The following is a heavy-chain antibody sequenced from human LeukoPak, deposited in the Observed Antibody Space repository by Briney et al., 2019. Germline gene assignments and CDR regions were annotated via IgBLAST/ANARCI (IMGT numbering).Heavy chain of an antibody. D-gene: IGHD6-13*01. V-gene: IGHV3-43*02. J-gene: IGHJ6*02. CDR3: AKAIEPRAAARPYGMDV. CDR1: GFTFDDFA. CDR2: IRGDGNRI. Sequence: GGSLRLSCAASGFTFDDFAMHWVRQGPGKRLDWVSLIRGDGNRIHYADSVKGRFTISRDNSKNSLYLQMNSLRTEDTALYYCAKAIEPRAAARPYGMDVWGQGTTVTVSS.